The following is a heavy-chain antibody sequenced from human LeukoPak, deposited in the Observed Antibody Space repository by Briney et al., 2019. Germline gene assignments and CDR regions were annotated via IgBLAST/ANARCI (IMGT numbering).Heavy chain of an antibody. CDR1: GYTFTGYY. CDR2: INPNSGGT. V-gene: IGHV1-2*02. D-gene: IGHD3-3*01. J-gene: IGHJ5*02. Sequence: GASVKVSCKASGYTFTGYYMHWVRQAPGQGLEWMGWINPNSGGTNYAQKFQGRVTMTRDTSISTAYMELSRLGSDDTAVYYCARRSADFWSGYTPFDPWGQGTLVTVSS. CDR3: ARRSADFWSGYTPFDP.